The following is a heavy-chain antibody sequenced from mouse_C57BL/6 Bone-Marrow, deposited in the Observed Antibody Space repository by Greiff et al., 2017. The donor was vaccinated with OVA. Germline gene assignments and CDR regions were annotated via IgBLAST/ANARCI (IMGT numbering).Heavy chain of an antibody. V-gene: IGHV5-17*01. CDR3: ARSITTDYYFDY. Sequence: EVKLMESGGGLVKPGGSLKLSCAASGFTFSDYGMHWVRQAPEKGLEWVAYISSGSSTIYYADTVKGRFTISRDNAKNTLFLQMTSLRSEDTAMYYCARSITTDYYFDYWGQGTTLTVSS. D-gene: IGHD1-1*01. CDR1: GFTFSDYG. CDR2: ISSGSSTI. J-gene: IGHJ2*01.